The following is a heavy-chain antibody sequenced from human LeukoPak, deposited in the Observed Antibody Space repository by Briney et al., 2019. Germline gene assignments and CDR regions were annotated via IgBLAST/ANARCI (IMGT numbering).Heavy chain of an antibody. V-gene: IGHV3-21*01. CDR3: ARMMGGSYYIWGPPYFDC. CDR1: GFTFSSYT. CDR2: IGSSSSFM. Sequence: GGSLRLSCAASGFTFSSYTMNWVRQAPGKGLEWVSSIGSSSSFMYSADSVKGRFTISRENAKNSLYLQMNSLRVEDTAVYYCARMMGGSYYIWGPPYFDCWGQGTLVTVSS. D-gene: IGHD1-26*01. J-gene: IGHJ4*02.